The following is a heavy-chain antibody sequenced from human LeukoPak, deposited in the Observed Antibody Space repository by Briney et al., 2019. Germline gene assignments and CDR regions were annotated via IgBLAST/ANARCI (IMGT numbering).Heavy chain of an antibody. J-gene: IGHJ3*02. CDR2: IYYGGST. D-gene: IGHD3-22*01. Sequence: SETLSLTCTVSGGSISSYYWSWIRQPPGKGLEWIGYIYYGGSTNYNPSLKSRVTISVDTSKNQFSLKLSSVTAADTAVYYCARPYYYDSSGYYPDAFDIWGQGTMVTVSS. CDR3: ARPYYYDSSGYYPDAFDI. CDR1: GGSISSYY. V-gene: IGHV4-59*08.